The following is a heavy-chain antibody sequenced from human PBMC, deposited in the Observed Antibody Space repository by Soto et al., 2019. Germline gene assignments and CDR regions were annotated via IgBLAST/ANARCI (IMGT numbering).Heavy chain of an antibody. D-gene: IGHD6-13*01. J-gene: IGHJ5*02. CDR1: GGSISSGGYY. V-gene: IGHV4-31*03. CDR3: ASFLSLAAAGTSRQKLPTNNWFDP. CDR2: IYYSGST. Sequence: SETLSLTCTVSGGSISSGGYYWSWIRQHPGKGLEWIGYIYYSGSTYYNPSLKSRVTISVDTSKNQFSLKLSSVTAADTAVYYCASFLSLAAAGTSRQKLPTNNWFDPWGQGTLVTVSS.